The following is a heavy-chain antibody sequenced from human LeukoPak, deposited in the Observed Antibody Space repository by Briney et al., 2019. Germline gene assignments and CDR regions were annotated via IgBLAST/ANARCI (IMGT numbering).Heavy chain of an antibody. Sequence: SETLSLTCTVSGDSISSGDYYWSWIRQPAGKGLEWIGRISSSGSTYYNPSLKSRVTISVDTSKSQFSLNLRSMTAADTAMYYCARYRDASNDHRSFDIWGQGTMVTVSS. CDR3: ARYRDASNDHRSFDI. CDR1: GDSISSGDYY. CDR2: ISSSGST. V-gene: IGHV4-61*02. D-gene: IGHD5-24*01. J-gene: IGHJ3*02.